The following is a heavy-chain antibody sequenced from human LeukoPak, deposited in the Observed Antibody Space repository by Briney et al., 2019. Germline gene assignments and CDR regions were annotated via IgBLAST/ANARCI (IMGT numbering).Heavy chain of an antibody. J-gene: IGHJ4*02. V-gene: IGHV4-59*01. D-gene: IGHD6-25*01. CDR2: IYYSGST. CDR3: ARDGSGWQFDY. Sequence: SETLSPTCTVSGGSISSYYWSWIRQPPGKGLEWIGYIYYSGSTNYNPSLKSRVTISVDTSKNQFSLKLSSVTAADTAVYYCARDGSGWQFDYWGQGTLVTVSS. CDR1: GGSISSYY.